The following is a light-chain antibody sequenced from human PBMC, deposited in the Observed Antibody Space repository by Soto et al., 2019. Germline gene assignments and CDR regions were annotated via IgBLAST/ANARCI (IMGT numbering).Light chain of an antibody. CDR1: QGISSY. CDR3: QQLGSYPLT. J-gene: IGKJ1*01. CDR2: AAS. V-gene: IGKV1-9*01. Sequence: DIQLTQSPSFLSASVGDRVTITCRASQGISSYLAWYQQKPGKAPKLLIYAASTLQTGVPSRFSGSGSGTEFTLTISSLQPEDFATYYCQQLGSYPLTFGQGTKVEIK.